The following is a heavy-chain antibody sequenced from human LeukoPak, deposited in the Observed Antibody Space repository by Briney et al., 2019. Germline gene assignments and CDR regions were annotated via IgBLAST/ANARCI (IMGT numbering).Heavy chain of an antibody. CDR2: INPSNGGT. J-gene: IGHJ4*02. V-gene: IGHV1-2*02. Sequence: GASVKVSCKESGYTFIGYYIHWLRQAPGQGLEWMGWINPSNGGTNCAQGFQGRVAMTRDTSISTAYMEMSRLTFDDTAVYYCASDPTLGTTHPYFDYWGQGTLVTVSS. CDR3: ASDPTLGTTHPYFDY. D-gene: IGHD1-1*01. CDR1: GYTFIGYY.